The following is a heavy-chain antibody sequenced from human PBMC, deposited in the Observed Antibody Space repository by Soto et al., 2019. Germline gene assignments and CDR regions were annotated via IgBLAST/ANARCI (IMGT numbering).Heavy chain of an antibody. Sequence: ASVKVSCKASGYIFTSYGFSWVRQAPGQGLEWMGWISGYNGNTNYAQKFQGRVTMTTETSTGTAYMELSRLRSDDTAVYYCARIPHNFNWVPYGLDVWGQGTTVTVSS. J-gene: IGHJ6*02. CDR2: ISGYNGNT. D-gene: IGHD3-9*01. CDR3: ARIPHNFNWVPYGLDV. V-gene: IGHV1-18*04. CDR1: GYIFTSYG.